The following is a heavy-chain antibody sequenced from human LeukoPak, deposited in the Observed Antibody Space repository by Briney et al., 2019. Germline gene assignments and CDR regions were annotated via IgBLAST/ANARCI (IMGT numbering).Heavy chain of an antibody. Sequence: PGGSLRLSCAASGFTFSSYEMNWVRQAPGKGLEWVSYISSSGSTIYYADSVKGRFTISRDNAKNSLYLQMNSLRAEDTAVYYCARVARGEYSYGSSQFDYWGQGTLVTVSS. CDR2: ISSSGSTI. CDR3: ARVARGEYSYGSSQFDY. CDR1: GFTFSSYE. V-gene: IGHV3-48*03. J-gene: IGHJ4*02. D-gene: IGHD5-18*01.